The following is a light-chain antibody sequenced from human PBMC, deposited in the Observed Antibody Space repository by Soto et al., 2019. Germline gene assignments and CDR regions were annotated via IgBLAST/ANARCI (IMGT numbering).Light chain of an antibody. CDR3: QQSYSTNAT. Sequence: SLSSSVLDRATLAHRDNQTMTDYLNWFQQKPGKAPKLLIYGASSLKSGVQSRFRGSRSGTDFTLTISSLHPEDFATYYCQQSYSTNATFGQGTKVDI. J-gene: IGKJ1*01. V-gene: IGKV1-39*01. CDR1: QTMTDY. CDR2: GAS.